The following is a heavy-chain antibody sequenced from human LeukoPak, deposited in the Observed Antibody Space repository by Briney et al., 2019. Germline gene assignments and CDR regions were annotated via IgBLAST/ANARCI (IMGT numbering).Heavy chain of an antibody. CDR3: ARWGRGRFFDWFSGDHWSFDL. Sequence: SESLSLSCNASGVSISNPSYYWGWIRQPPGKGLEWISNVFYSGSTYYNPSLKSRVTISAYTSKNYFSLKFSSVTAADTAMYYCARWGRGRFFDWFSGDHWSFDLWGRGALVTVSS. V-gene: IGHV4-39*02. CDR2: VFYSGST. CDR1: GVSISNPSYY. D-gene: IGHD3-9*01. J-gene: IGHJ2*01.